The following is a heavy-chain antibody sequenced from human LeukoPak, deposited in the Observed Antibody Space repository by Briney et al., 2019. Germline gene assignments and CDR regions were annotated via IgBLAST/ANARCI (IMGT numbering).Heavy chain of an antibody. CDR2: INIGNGNT. CDR1: GYTFISYV. Sequence: ASVKVSCTASGYTFISYVMHWVRQAPGQRLEWMGWINIGNGNTKYSQEFQGRVIITRDTSASTAYMELSSLTSEDTAVYYCARDPGLPPDYWGQGTLVTVSS. V-gene: IGHV1-3*04. D-gene: IGHD4-11*01. CDR3: ARDPGLPPDY. J-gene: IGHJ4*02.